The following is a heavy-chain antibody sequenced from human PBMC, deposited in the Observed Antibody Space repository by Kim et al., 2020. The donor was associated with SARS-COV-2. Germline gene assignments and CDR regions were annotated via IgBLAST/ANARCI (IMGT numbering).Heavy chain of an antibody. Sequence: GGSLRLSCAASGFTFSSYYMRWVRQAPGKGLEWVSVISYDGSNKYYADAVKGRFTISRDNYKNTQYLQKNRLRAEDTAVYYCAKDRRMITFYYFDYWGQGTLVTVSS. D-gene: IGHD3-16*01. CDR3: AKDRRMITFYYFDY. CDR2: ISYDGSNK. J-gene: IGHJ4*02. CDR1: GFTFSSYY. V-gene: IGHV3-30*18.